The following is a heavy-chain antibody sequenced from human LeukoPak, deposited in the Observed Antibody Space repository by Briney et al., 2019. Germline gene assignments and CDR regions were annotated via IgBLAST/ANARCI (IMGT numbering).Heavy chain of an antibody. J-gene: IGHJ4*02. CDR3: ARHNLYTGSDYPDFDY. CDR1: GYTFVSHW. CDR2: IYPGDSDT. D-gene: IGHD1-26*01. V-gene: IGHV5-51*01. Sequence: GESLKISCKGSGYTFVSHWIAWVRQMPGKGLEWMGIIYPGDSDTRYSPFFRGQVIISADKSITTAYLQWRSLKASDTAMYYCARHNLYTGSDYPDFDYWGQGTLVTVSS.